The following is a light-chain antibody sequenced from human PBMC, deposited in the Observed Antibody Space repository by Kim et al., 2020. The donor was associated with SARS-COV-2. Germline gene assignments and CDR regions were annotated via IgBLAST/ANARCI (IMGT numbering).Light chain of an antibody. J-gene: IGLJ3*02. V-gene: IGLV6-57*03. CDR2: QDK. CDR3: QSYDRTNVV. CDR1: GGSIASDY. Sequence: LTQPHSVSESPGKTVTISCTRTGGSIASDYVQWYQQRPGSAPTTVIYQDKQRPSGVPDRFSGSFDTSSNSASLTISGLKTEDEADYYCQSYDRTNVVFGGGTQLTVL.